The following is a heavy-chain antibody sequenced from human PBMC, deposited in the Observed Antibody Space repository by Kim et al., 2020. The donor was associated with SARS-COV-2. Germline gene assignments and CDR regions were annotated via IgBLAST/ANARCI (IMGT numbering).Heavy chain of an antibody. V-gene: IGHV1-18*04. CDR1: GYVFTSYH. D-gene: IGHD3-10*01. CDR2: ISCSDGEI. J-gene: IGHJ5*02. Sequence: ASVKVSCKASGYVFTSYHITWVRQAPGPWLSCMVWISCSDGEIKDAQKFQGRVTMNADTSTTTAYMELRSLTSDDTALYYCARAGGVPSPNWFGPWGQGTLVTVSS. CDR3: ARAGGVPSPNWFGP.